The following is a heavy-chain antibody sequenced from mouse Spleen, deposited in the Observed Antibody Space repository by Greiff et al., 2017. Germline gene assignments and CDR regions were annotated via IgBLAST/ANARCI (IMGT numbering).Heavy chain of an antibody. CDR2: IWSDGST. V-gene: IGHV2-4-1*01. Sequence: QVQLKQSGPGLVAPSQSLSITCTVSGFSLTNYAVHWVRQSPGKGLEWLGVIWSDGSTDYNAAFISRLSISKDNSKSQVFFKMNSLQADDTAIYYCARYDGYYDAMDYWGQGTSVTVSS. D-gene: IGHD2-3*01. J-gene: IGHJ4*01. CDR1: GFSLTNYA. CDR3: ARYDGYYDAMDY.